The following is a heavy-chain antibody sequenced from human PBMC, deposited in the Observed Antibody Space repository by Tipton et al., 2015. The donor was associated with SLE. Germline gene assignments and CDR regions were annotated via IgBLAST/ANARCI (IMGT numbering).Heavy chain of an antibody. CDR3: ASYLFYGSGSLFY. Sequence: SLRLSCAASGFTFSIYAMHWVRQAPGKGLEWVAVISYDGSNKYYADSVKGRFTISRDNSKNTLYLQMNSLRAEDTAVYYCASYLFYGSGSLFYWGQGTLVTVSS. J-gene: IGHJ4*02. CDR2: ISYDGSNK. CDR1: GFTFSIYA. D-gene: IGHD3-10*01. V-gene: IGHV3-30*04.